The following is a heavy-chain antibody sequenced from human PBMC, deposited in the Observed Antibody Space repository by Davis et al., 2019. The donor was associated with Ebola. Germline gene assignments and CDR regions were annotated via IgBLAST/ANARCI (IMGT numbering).Heavy chain of an antibody. CDR3: ARVVGATTAAFDI. V-gene: IGHV4-34*01. J-gene: IGHJ3*02. Sequence: SETLSLTCAVYGGSFSDYFWSWIRQPPGKGLEWIGEINHSGSTNYNPSLKSRVTISVDTSKNQFSLKLSSVTAADTAVYYCARVVGATTAAFDIWGQGTMVTVSS. CDR2: INHSGST. CDR1: GGSFSDYF. D-gene: IGHD1-26*01.